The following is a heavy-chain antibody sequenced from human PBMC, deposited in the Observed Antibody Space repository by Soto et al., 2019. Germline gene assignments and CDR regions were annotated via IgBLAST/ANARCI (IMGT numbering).Heavy chain of an antibody. V-gene: IGHV1-69*13. CDR2: IIPIFGTA. CDR3: ATYSSSPYYYYYGMDV. J-gene: IGHJ6*02. CDR1: GGTFSSYA. Sequence: GASVKVSCKASGGTFSSYAISWVRQAPGQGLEWMGGIIPIFGTANYAQKFQGRVTITADESTSTAYMELSSLRSEDTAVYYCATYSSSPYYYYYGMDVWGQGTTVTVSS. D-gene: IGHD6-6*01.